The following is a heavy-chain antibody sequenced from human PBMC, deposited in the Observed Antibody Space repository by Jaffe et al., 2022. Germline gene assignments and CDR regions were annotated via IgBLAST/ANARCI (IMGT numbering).Heavy chain of an antibody. J-gene: IGHJ3*02. V-gene: IGHV3-21*01. CDR2: ISSSSSYI. CDR1: GFTFSSYS. Sequence: EVQLVESGGGLVKPGGSLRLSCAASGFTFSSYSMNWVRQAPGKGLEWVSSISSSSSYIYYADSVKGRFTISRDNAKNSLYLQMNSLRAEDTAVYYCARDSKRVLTLGYCSGGSCFDAFDIWGQGTMVTVSS. D-gene: IGHD2-15*01. CDR3: ARDSKRVLTLGYCSGGSCFDAFDI.